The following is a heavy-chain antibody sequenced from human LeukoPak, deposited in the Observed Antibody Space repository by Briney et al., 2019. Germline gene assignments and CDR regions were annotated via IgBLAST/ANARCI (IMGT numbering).Heavy chain of an antibody. D-gene: IGHD5-18*01. V-gene: IGHV3-49*04. CDR2: IRSKTYRGTT. Sequence: SLRLSCTTSGFHFGDYAANWVRPAPGEGPKGGGLIRSKTYRGTTEYSASVKGRFTISRDDSKSVVYLQMNSLKSEDTAVYYCSRGPIQLWVHNGVDVWGQGTTVTVSS. J-gene: IGHJ6*02. CDR1: GFHFGDYA. CDR3: SRGPIQLWVHNGVDV.